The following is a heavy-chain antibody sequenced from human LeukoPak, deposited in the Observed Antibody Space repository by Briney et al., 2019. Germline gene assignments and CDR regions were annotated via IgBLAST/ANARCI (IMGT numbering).Heavy chain of an antibody. Sequence: GGSLRLSCAASGFTFSNAWMSWVRQASGKGLEWVGRIKSKTDGGTTDYAAPVKGRFTISRDDSKNTLYLQMNSLKTEDTAVYYCTTDLDWLLSKPDYWGQGTLVTVSS. CDR2: IKSKTDGGTT. CDR3: TTDLDWLLSKPDY. V-gene: IGHV3-15*01. CDR1: GFTFSNAW. J-gene: IGHJ4*02. D-gene: IGHD3-9*01.